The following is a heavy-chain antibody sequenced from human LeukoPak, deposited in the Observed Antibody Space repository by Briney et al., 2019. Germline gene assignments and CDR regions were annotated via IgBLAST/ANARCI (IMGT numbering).Heavy chain of an antibody. Sequence: GGSLRLSCAASGFTFSSYEMNWVRQAPGKGLEWVSYISSSGSTIYYADSVKGRFTISRDNAKNSLYLQMNSLRAEDTAVHYCARVSGIDSGEEDAFDIWGQGTMVTVSS. CDR3: ARVSGIDSGEEDAFDI. CDR2: ISSSGSTI. CDR1: GFTFSSYE. J-gene: IGHJ3*02. D-gene: IGHD1-26*01. V-gene: IGHV3-48*03.